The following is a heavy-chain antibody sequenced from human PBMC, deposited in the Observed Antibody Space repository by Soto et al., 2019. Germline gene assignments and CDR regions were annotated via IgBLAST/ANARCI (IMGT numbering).Heavy chain of an antibody. CDR3: ARSPTYYYDSSGYSLDY. CDR1: GFTFGSYS. D-gene: IGHD3-22*01. Sequence: GGSLRLSCAASGFTFGSYSMNWVRQAPGKGLEWVSSISSSSSYIYYADSVKGRLTISRDNAKNSLYLQMNSLRAEDTAVYYCARSPTYYYDSSGYSLDYWGQGTLVTVSS. CDR2: ISSSSSYI. J-gene: IGHJ4*02. V-gene: IGHV3-21*01.